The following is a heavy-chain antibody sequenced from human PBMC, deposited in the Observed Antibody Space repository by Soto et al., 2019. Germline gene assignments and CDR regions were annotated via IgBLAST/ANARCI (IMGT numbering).Heavy chain of an antibody. CDR2: ISGSGGST. CDR3: AKGAYYYDRSVGWFDP. D-gene: IGHD3-22*01. V-gene: IGHV3-23*01. Sequence: EVQLLESGGGLVQPGGSLRLSCAASGFTFSSYAMSWVRQAPGKGLEWVSAISGSGGSTYYADFVKGRFTISRDNSKNTLYLQMNSLRAEDTAVYYCAKGAYYYDRSVGWFDPWGQGTLVTVSS. CDR1: GFTFSSYA. J-gene: IGHJ5*02.